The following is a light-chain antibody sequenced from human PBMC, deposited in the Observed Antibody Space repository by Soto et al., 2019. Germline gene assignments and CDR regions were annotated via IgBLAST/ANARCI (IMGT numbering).Light chain of an antibody. Sequence: IAFTQSPGTLSLSPGERATLSCRASQSVSSNLAWYQQKPGQAPRLLIYGASNRATGIPDRFSGSGSGTDFTLTISRLEPEDFAVYYCQQYGSSGTFGQGTKVDIK. CDR3: QQYGSSGT. V-gene: IGKV3-20*01. CDR1: QSVSSN. CDR2: GAS. J-gene: IGKJ1*01.